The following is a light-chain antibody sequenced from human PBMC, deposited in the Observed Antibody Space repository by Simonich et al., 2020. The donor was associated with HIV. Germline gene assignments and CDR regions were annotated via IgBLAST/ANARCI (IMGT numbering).Light chain of an antibody. Sequence: QSALTQPASVSGSPGQSITISCTGTSSDVGGYNYVSWYQQHPGKAPQLMIYDVSKRPSGVSNRFSGSKSGNTASLTISELQAEDEADYYCSSYTSSSTLVFGGGTKLTVL. CDR3: SSYTSSSTLV. V-gene: IGLV2-14*01. CDR1: SSDVGGYNY. J-gene: IGLJ2*01. CDR2: DVS.